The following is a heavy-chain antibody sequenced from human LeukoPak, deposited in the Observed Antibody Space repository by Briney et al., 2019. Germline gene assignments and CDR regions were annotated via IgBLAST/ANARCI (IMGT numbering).Heavy chain of an antibody. CDR2: TYNSGNT. Sequence: SETPSLTCSVSGGSISISGFYWNWIRQLPGTGLEWIGYTYNSGNTYYNPSFGSRVTISTDTSMNQFFLKSHSVTAADTAVYYCARSSGWRDAFDFWGRGTMVTVSS. CDR3: ARSSGWRDAFDF. D-gene: IGHD6-19*01. J-gene: IGHJ3*01. CDR1: GGSISISGFY. V-gene: IGHV4-31*03.